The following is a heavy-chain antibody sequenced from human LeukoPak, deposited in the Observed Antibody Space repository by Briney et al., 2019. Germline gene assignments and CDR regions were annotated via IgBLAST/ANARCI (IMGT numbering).Heavy chain of an antibody. CDR3: ATFAGSYGPFDH. D-gene: IGHD1-26*01. V-gene: IGHV1-46*01. CDR1: GYSFTSYY. Sequence: ASVKVSCKASGYSFTSYYIHWVRRAPGLGLEWMGIIDPSGGSTTYAQKFQGRVTLTRDMSTSTVYMDLSSLRSEDTAVYYCATFAGSYGPFDHWGQGTLVTVSS. CDR2: IDPSGGST. J-gene: IGHJ4*02.